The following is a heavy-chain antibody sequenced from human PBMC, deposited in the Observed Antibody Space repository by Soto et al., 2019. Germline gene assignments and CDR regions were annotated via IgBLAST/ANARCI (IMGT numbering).Heavy chain of an antibody. CDR3: ARVNGGYSYGLVGMDV. CDR2: ISSSSSYI. Sequence: GGSLRLSCAASGFTFSSYSMNWVRQAPGKGLEWVSSISSSSSYIYYADSVKGRFTISRDNAKNSLYLQMNSLRAEDTAVYYCARVNGGYSYGLVGMDVWGQGTTGTVS. V-gene: IGHV3-21*01. CDR1: GFTFSSYS. J-gene: IGHJ6*02. D-gene: IGHD5-18*01.